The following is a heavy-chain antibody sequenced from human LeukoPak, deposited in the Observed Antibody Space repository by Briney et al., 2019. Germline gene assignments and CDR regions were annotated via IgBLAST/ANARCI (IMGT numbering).Heavy chain of an antibody. CDR2: ISSSSSYI. V-gene: IGHV3-21*01. Sequence: MSGGSLRLSCAASGFTFSSYSMNWVRQAPGKGLEWVSSISSSSSYIYYADSVKGRFTISRDNAKNSLYLQMNSLRAEDTAVYYCARDPYSGGYGDYYYYYMDVWGKGTTVTISS. CDR3: ARDPYSGGYGDYYYYYMDV. D-gene: IGHD1-26*01. J-gene: IGHJ6*03. CDR1: GFTFSSYS.